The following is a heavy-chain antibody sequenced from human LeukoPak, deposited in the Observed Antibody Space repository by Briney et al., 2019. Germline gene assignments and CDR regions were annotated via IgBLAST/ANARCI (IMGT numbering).Heavy chain of an antibody. Sequence: SQTLSLTCTVSGGSISSGGFYWNWIRQPPGGGLEWIGYIYHSGNTYYNPSLFGRVAISVDLSKNQFSLRLSSVTAADTAVYFCARDKNYYDSRGYPSRNFDYWGQGTLVTVSS. CDR1: GGSISSGGFY. J-gene: IGHJ4*02. CDR2: IYHSGNT. D-gene: IGHD3-22*01. V-gene: IGHV4-30-2*01. CDR3: ARDKNYYDSRGYPSRNFDY.